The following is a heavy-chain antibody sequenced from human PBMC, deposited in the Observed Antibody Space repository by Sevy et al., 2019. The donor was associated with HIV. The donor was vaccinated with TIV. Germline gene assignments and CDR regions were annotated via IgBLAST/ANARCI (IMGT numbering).Heavy chain of an antibody. J-gene: IGHJ4*02. CDR3: AGENAWGRGYS. V-gene: IGHV4-59*08. Sequence: SETLFLTCTVSGGSITSLYWNWIRQPPGKGLEWIANIYYNGHINYNPSLKSRVTLSLDTSKNQFSLRLSSVTAADTAMYYCAGENAWGRGYSWGQGTLVPVSS. D-gene: IGHD1-26*01. CDR2: IYYNGHI. CDR1: GGSITSLY.